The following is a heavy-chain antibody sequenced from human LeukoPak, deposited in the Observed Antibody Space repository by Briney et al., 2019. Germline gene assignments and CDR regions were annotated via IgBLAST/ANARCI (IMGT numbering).Heavy chain of an antibody. Sequence: RTSETLSLTCAVYGGSFSGYYWSWIRQPPGKGLEWIGEINHSGSTNYNPSLKSRVTISVDTSKNQFSLKLSSVTAADTAVYYCARIYSSGRSYNWFDPWGQGTLVTVSS. CDR2: INHSGST. V-gene: IGHV4-34*01. CDR3: ARIYSSGRSYNWFDP. J-gene: IGHJ5*02. CDR1: GGSFSGYY. D-gene: IGHD6-19*01.